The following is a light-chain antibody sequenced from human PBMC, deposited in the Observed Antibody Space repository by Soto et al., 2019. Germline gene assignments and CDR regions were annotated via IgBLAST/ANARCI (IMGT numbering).Light chain of an antibody. V-gene: IGKV3-15*01. CDR1: QSVSSN. CDR3: QQYNNWHGT. CDR2: GAS. Sequence: EIVMTQSPATLSVSPGARATLSCRASQSVSSNLAWYQQKPGQAPRLLIYGASTRATGIPARFSGSGSGTEFTLTISSLQSEDFAVYYCQQYNNWHGTFGQGTKVEIK. J-gene: IGKJ1*01.